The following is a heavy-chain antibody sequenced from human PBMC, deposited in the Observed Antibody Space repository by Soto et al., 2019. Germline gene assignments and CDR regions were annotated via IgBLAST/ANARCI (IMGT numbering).Heavy chain of an antibody. CDR1: GFTFTSYA. D-gene: IGHD2-2*01. CDR2: ISGSSDGP. V-gene: IGHV3-23*01. Sequence: GGSLRLSCAASGFTFTSYAMSWVRQAPGKGLEWVSAISGSSDGPYYADSVKGRFTISRDSSKNTLYMQMNSLRAEDTAVYFCAKGTIVVPAALDYWGQGTLVTVSS. CDR3: AKGTIVVPAALDY. J-gene: IGHJ4*02.